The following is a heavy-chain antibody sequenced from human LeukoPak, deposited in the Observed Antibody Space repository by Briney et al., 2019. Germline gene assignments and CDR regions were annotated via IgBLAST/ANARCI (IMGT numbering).Heavy chain of an antibody. CDR3: AKNMGPEYYYGMDV. CDR1: GFTFSSCA. J-gene: IGHJ6*02. D-gene: IGHD2/OR15-2a*01. Sequence: GGSLRLSCAASGFTFSSCAMNWVRQAPGRGLEWVSAIRGSGDNTYYADSVRGRFTISRDNSKSTLYLQMNSLRAEDAAIYYCAKNMGPEYYYGMDVWGQGTTVTVSS. CDR2: IRGSGDNT. V-gene: IGHV3-23*01.